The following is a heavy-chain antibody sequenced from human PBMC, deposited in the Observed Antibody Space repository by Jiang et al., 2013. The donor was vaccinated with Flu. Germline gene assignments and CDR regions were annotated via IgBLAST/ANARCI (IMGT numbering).Heavy chain of an antibody. CDR1: GFTFSTNS. J-gene: IGHJ6*02. V-gene: IGHV3-48*01. D-gene: IGHD1-14*01. CDR2: ITRTADTI. Sequence: QLLESGGGLVQPGGSLRLSCAASGFTFSTNSMNWVRQAPGKGLEWVSYITRTADTIYYADSVKGRFTVSRDNAKNSLYLHMNSLRVEDTAVYYCARDAELDVWGQGTTVTVSS. CDR3: ARDAELDV.